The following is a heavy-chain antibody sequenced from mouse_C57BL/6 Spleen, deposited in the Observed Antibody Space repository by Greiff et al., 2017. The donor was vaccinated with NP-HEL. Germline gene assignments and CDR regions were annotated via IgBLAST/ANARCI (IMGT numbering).Heavy chain of an antibody. J-gene: IGHJ2*01. Sequence: QLKESGAELVRPGASVTLSCKASGYTFTDYEMHWVKQTPVHGLEWIGAIDPETGGTAYNQKFKGKAILTADKSSSTAYMELRSLTSEDSAVYYCTRAGGYGYDGDYWGQGTTLTVSS. CDR1: GYTFTDYE. CDR2: IDPETGGT. CDR3: TRAGGYGYDGDY. V-gene: IGHV1-15*01. D-gene: IGHD2-2*01.